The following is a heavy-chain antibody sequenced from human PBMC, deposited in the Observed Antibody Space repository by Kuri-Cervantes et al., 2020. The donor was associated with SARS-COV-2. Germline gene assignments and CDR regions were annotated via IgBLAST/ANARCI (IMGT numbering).Heavy chain of an antibody. V-gene: IGHV4-4*07. CDR3: ARVLDGTVAAGSHYYYYMDV. CDR1: GDSISSYF. D-gene: IGHD1-26*01. Sequence: SETLSLTCTVSGDSISSYFWSWVRQPAGKGLEWIGHIYTSGSTNYNPSLKIRVTMSVDTSKNHFPLRLSSGSVAATAVYYCARVLDGTVAAGSHYYYYMDVWGKGTTVTVSS. CDR2: IYTSGST. J-gene: IGHJ6*03.